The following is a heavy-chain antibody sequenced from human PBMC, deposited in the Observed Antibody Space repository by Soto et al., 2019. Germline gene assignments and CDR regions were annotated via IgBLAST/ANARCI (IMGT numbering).Heavy chain of an antibody. V-gene: IGHV3-7*04. Sequence: EVQLVESGGGLVQPGGSLRLSCVASGFSFSSYWMTWVRQTPGRGLEWVANIKQDGSDRYYVASVKGRFTISRDNAKNSLYLQMKGLRDEDTALYYCAGGVRGGLSYWGQGTLVTVSS. J-gene: IGHJ4*02. D-gene: IGHD3-10*01. CDR2: IKQDGSDR. CDR1: GFSFSSYW. CDR3: AGGVRGGLSY.